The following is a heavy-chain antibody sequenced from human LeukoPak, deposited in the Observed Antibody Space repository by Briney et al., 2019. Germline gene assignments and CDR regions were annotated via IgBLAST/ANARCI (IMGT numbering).Heavy chain of an antibody. Sequence: ASVKVSCKASGYTFTSYGISWGRQAPGQGLEWMGWISAYNGNTNYAQKLQGRVTMTTDTSTSTAYMELRSLRSDDTAAYYCASDPQQLVPNYYYYYGMDVWGQGTTVTVSS. V-gene: IGHV1-18*01. J-gene: IGHJ6*02. CDR3: ASDPQQLVPNYYYYYGMDV. CDR1: GYTFTSYG. CDR2: ISAYNGNT. D-gene: IGHD6-13*01.